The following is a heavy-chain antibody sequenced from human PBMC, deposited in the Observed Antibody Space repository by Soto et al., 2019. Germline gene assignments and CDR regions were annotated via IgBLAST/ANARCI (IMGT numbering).Heavy chain of an antibody. CDR3: ATSYDSGFDP. V-gene: IGHV1-18*04. J-gene: IGHJ5*02. CDR1: GYTFTSYG. D-gene: IGHD5-12*01. Sequence: QVQRVQSGAEVKKPGASVMVSCKASGYTFTSYGISWIRQAPGQGLEWMGWINANNGNTDYAQNFQGRVTMTTDTSTSTAYMELRSLRSDDTAVYYCATSYDSGFDPWGQGTLVSVSS. CDR2: INANNGNT.